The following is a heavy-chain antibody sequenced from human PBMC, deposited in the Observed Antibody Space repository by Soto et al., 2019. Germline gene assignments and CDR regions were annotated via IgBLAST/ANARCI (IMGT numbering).Heavy chain of an antibody. Sequence: QVQLVESGGGVVQPGRSLRLSCAASGFTFSRYAMHWVRQAPGKGLEWVAVISYDGSNKYYADSVKGRFTISRDNSKNTLYLQMNSLRAADTAVYYCARDSAVVAAIVSYFDLWCRGTLVTVSS. V-gene: IGHV3-30-3*01. CDR1: GFTFSRYA. J-gene: IGHJ2*01. CDR2: ISYDGSNK. D-gene: IGHD2-15*01. CDR3: ARDSAVVAAIVSYFDL.